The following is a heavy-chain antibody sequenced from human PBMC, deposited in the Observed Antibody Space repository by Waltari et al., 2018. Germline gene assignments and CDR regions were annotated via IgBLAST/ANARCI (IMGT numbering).Heavy chain of an antibody. CDR2: VSHSGST. Sequence: QVQLQQSGPGQVKPSETLSLTCAVSGGSHRRGYYWGGIRQPLGKGLEWIGSVSHSGSTYYTPSLRSRVTISRHMSQRQCPMWLRSVTAAGTAVYFCASDLGGTAVDTDAFDIWGQGTMVIVSS. CDR3: ASDLGGTAVDTDAFDI. J-gene: IGHJ3*02. D-gene: IGHD5-18*01. V-gene: IGHV4-38-2*01. CDR1: GGSHRRGYY.